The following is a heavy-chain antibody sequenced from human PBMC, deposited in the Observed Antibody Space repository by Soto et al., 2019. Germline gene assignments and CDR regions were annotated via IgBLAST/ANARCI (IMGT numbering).Heavy chain of an antibody. Sequence: QVQLVQSGAAVRKPGSSVKVSCKASGGTFTKYAITWVRQAPRQGLEWMGGIVPLPGTTKYAQKIRGRVTIRADESTSTASLALSSLRSEDTAVYYCASGVGGIGGSGGCPDSALDCWGQWTMVIVSS. D-gene: IGHD2-15*01. V-gene: IGHV1-69*01. J-gene: IGHJ3*01. CDR3: ASGVGGIGGSGGCPDSALDC. CDR2: IVPLPGTT. CDR1: GGTFTKYA.